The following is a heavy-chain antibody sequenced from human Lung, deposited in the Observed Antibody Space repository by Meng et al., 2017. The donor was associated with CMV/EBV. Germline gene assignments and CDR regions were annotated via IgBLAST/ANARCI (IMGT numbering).Heavy chain of an antibody. CDR2: ISSSSSFI. J-gene: IGHJ6*02. Sequence: GEXXKISCAASGFTFSVYSMIWVRQAPGKGLEWVSTISSSSSFISYVDSVKGRFTISRDNAENSLYLHMNGLRAEDTAVYFCARESSGSFVLDVWGPGTTVTVSS. CDR3: ARESSGSFVLDV. V-gene: IGHV3-21*01. D-gene: IGHD3-22*01. CDR1: GFTFSVYS.